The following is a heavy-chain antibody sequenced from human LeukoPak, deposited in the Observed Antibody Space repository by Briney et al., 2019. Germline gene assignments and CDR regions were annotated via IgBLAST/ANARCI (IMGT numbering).Heavy chain of an antibody. Sequence: SVKASCKASGGTFSSYAISWVRQAPGQGLEWMGRIIPIFGTANYAQKFQGRVTITTDESTSTAYMELSSLRSEDTAVYYCARDDDSSGYYFDYWGQGTLVTVSS. D-gene: IGHD3-22*01. V-gene: IGHV1-69*05. CDR1: GGTFSSYA. CDR3: ARDDDSSGYYFDY. J-gene: IGHJ4*02. CDR2: IIPIFGTA.